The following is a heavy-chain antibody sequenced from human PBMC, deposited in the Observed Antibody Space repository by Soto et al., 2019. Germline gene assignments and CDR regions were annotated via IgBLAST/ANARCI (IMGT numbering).Heavy chain of an antibody. D-gene: IGHD2-8*01. Sequence: GGSLRLSCAASGFTFSSYAMSWVRQAPGKGLEWVSAISGSGGSTYYADSVKGRFTISRDNSKNTLYLQMNSLRAEDTAVYYCAKDQPGGIVLMVYATGYYYMDVWGKGTTVTVSS. CDR1: GFTFSSYA. CDR3: AKDQPGGIVLMVYATGYYYMDV. CDR2: ISGSGGST. J-gene: IGHJ6*03. V-gene: IGHV3-23*01.